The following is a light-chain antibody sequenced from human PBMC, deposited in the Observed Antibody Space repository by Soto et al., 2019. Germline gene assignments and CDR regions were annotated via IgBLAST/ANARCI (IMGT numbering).Light chain of an antibody. CDR1: SSDVGGYNY. J-gene: IGLJ1*01. V-gene: IGLV2-8*01. Sequence: QSVLTQPPSASGSPGQSVTISCTGTSSDVGGYNYVSWYQQHPGKAPKLMIYEVSKRPSGVPDRFSGSKSGNTASLTVSGLQAEDEADYYCSSYAGSIHYVFGTGIKVTVL. CDR3: SSYAGSIHYV. CDR2: EVS.